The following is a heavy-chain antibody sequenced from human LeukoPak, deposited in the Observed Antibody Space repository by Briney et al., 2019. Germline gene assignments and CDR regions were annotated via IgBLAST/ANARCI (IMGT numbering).Heavy chain of an antibody. J-gene: IGHJ4*02. CDR1: GFTFNNYA. CDR2: ISSGGST. V-gene: IGHV3-23*01. D-gene: IGHD6-6*01. Sequence: GGSLRLSCAAAGFTFNNYAMSWVRQAPGKGLKWVSGISSGGSTYYADSVKGRFTISRDNSKNTLFLQMNSLRAEDTAVYYCAKDTYSSSPYYFDYWGKGTLVTVSS. CDR3: AKDTYSSSPYYFDY.